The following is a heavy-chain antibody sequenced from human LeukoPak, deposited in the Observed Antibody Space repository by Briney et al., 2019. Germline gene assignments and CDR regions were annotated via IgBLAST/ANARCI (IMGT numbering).Heavy chain of an antibody. CDR1: GFTFDDYA. D-gene: IGHD4/OR15-4a*01. CDR2: ISWNSGSI. CDR3: AKDREMVPHDAFDI. V-gene: IGHV3-9*01. Sequence: QTGGSLRLSCAASGFTFDDYAMHWVRQAPGKGLEWVSGISWNSGSIGYADSVKGRFAISRDNAKNSLYLQMNSLRAEDTALYYCAKDREMVPHDAFDIWGQGTMVTVSS. J-gene: IGHJ3*02.